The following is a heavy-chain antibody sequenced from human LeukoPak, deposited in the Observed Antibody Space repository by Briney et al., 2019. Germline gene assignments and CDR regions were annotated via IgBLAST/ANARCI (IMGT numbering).Heavy chain of an antibody. CDR1: GFTFSSHG. D-gene: IGHD3-22*01. J-gene: IGHJ4*02. CDR2: IRYDGSNK. CDR3: AKDRRFLSNYYDSGAYLDY. Sequence: GGSLRLSCAASGFTFSSHGMHWVRQAPGKGLEWVTFIRYDGSNKYYADSVKGRFTVSRDNSKNTLYLQMNSLRTEDTAVYYCAKDRRFLSNYYDSGAYLDYWGQGTLVTVSS. V-gene: IGHV3-30*02.